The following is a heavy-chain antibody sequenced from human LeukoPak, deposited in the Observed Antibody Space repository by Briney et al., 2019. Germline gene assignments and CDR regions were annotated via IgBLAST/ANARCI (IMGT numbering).Heavy chain of an antibody. CDR3: ATASGGWYRYYFDS. CDR2: ISSSSNMI. V-gene: IGHV3-48*03. D-gene: IGHD6-13*01. J-gene: IGHJ4*02. CDR1: GLTFSSYE. Sequence: PGRSLRLSCAASGLTFSSYEMNWVRQAPGKGLEWLSYISSSSNMIFYAESVKGRFTISRDNAKNSLYLQMNSLRAEDTAIYYCATASGGWYRYYFDSWGQGTLVTVSS.